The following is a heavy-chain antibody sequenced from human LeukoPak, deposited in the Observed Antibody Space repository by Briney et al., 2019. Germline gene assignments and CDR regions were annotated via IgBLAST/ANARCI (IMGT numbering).Heavy chain of an antibody. D-gene: IGHD6-19*01. Sequence: QPGGSLKLSCAASGFTFSDSAMNWVRQASGKGLEWVGHIRGKTNSYATAHAASVRGRFTISRDDSKNTAYLQMNSLKTEDTAVYYCTGGSGWYSPDYWGQGTLVTVSS. V-gene: IGHV3-73*01. CDR1: GFTFSDSA. CDR3: TGGSGWYSPDY. J-gene: IGHJ4*02. CDR2: IRGKTNSYAT.